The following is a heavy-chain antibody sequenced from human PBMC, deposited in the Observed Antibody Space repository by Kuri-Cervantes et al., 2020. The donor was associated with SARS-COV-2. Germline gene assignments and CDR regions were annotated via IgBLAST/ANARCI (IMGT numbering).Heavy chain of an antibody. J-gene: IGHJ4*02. CDR3: ARQNWSYYFDY. CDR1: GGSISSSSYY. V-gene: IGHV4-61*02. D-gene: IGHD1-1*01. CDR2: IYTSGST. Sequence: LRLSCTVSGGSISSSSYYWSWIRQPAGKGLEWIGRIYTSGSTNYNPSLKSRVTMSVDTSKNQFSLKLSSVTAADTAVYYCARQNWSYYFDYWGQGTLVTVSS.